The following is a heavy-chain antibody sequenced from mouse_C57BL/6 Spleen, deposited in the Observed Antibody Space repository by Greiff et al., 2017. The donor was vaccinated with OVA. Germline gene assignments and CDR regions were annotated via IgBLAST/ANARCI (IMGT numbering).Heavy chain of an antibody. Sequence: QVQLQQPGAELVKPGASVKLSCKASGYTFTSYWMHWVKQRPGRGLEWIGRIDPNSGGTKYNEKFKSKATLTVDKSASTAYMQLSSLTSKDSAVYYCARGDYYGSSYYFDYWGQGTTLTVSS. CDR3: ARGDYYGSSYYFDY. CDR1: GYTFTSYW. D-gene: IGHD1-1*01. CDR2: IDPNSGGT. J-gene: IGHJ2*01. V-gene: IGHV1-72*01.